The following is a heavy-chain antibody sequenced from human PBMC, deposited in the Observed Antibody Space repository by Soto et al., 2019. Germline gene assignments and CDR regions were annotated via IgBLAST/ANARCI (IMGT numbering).Heavy chain of an antibody. CDR3: AREMRWLQSFLFDY. J-gene: IGHJ4*02. Sequence: GGSLRLSCAASGFTFSSYAMHWVRQAPGKGLEWVAVISYDGSNKYYADSVKGRFTISRDNSKNTLYLQMNSLRAEDTAVYYCAREMRWLQSFLFDYWGQGTLVTVSS. V-gene: IGHV3-30-3*01. CDR2: ISYDGSNK. CDR1: GFTFSSYA. D-gene: IGHD5-12*01.